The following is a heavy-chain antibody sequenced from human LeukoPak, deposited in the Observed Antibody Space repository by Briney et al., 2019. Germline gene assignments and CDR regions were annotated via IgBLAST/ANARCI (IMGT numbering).Heavy chain of an antibody. V-gene: IGHV3-33*01. D-gene: IGHD2-21*02. CDR3: ARGLVVVTAIPGY. J-gene: IGHJ4*02. CDR1: GFTFSSYG. Sequence: PGGPLRLSCAASGFTFSSYGMHWVRQAPGKGLEWVAVIWYDGSNKYYADSVKGRFTISRDNSKNTLHLQMNSLRAEDTAVYYCARGLVVVTAIPGYWGQGTLVTVSS. CDR2: IWYDGSNK.